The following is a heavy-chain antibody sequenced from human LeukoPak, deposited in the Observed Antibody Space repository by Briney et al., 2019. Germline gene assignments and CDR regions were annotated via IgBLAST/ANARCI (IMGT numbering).Heavy chain of an antibody. Sequence: GGSLRLCCAASGCTFSSYSMNWVRQAPGKGLEWVSSISSSSSYIYYADSVKGRFTISRDNAKNSLYLQMNSLRAEDTAVYYCARGRDGSGSYDYWGQGTLVTVSS. CDR3: ARGRDGSGSYDY. CDR1: GCTFSSYS. CDR2: ISSSSSYI. V-gene: IGHV3-21*01. D-gene: IGHD3-10*01. J-gene: IGHJ4*02.